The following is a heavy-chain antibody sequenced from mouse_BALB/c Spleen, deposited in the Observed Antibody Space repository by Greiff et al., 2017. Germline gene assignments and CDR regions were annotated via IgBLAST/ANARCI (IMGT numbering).Heavy chain of an antibody. D-gene: IGHD2-14*01. V-gene: IGHV1S29*02. Sequence: VHVKQSGPELVKPGASVKISCKASGYTFTDYNMHWVKQSHGKSLEWIGYIYPYNGGTGYNQKFKSKATLTVDNSSSTAYMELRSLTSEDSAVYYCARYRYDAMDYWGQGTSVTVSS. CDR2: IYPYNGGT. J-gene: IGHJ4*01. CDR3: ARYRYDAMDY. CDR1: GYTFTDYN.